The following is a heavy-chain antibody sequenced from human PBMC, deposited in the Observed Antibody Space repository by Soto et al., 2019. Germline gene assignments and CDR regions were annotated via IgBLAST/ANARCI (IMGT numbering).Heavy chain of an antibody. D-gene: IGHD2-21*01. CDR2: ISLRHHST. Sequence: ASVKVSCKTSGYTFVDYFIHWVRQAPGQGLEWMGIISLRHHSTSYAQKFQDRLSVTRDPSSTTIYMELSSLRSEDTAVYYCARELYSCGAECPTTMGYWGQGTLVTVSS. J-gene: IGHJ4*02. CDR1: GYTFVDYF. CDR3: ARELYSCGAECPTTMGY. V-gene: IGHV1-46*01.